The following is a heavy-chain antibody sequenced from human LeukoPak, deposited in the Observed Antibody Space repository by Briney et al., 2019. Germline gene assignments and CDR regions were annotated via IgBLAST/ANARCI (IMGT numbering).Heavy chain of an antibody. CDR1: GFTFSTYW. V-gene: IGHV3-7*01. D-gene: IGHD6-13*01. J-gene: IGHJ4*02. CDR2: IKQDGSEK. CDR3: TREAAAGIDY. Sequence: GGSLRLSCAASGFTFSTYWMSWVRQAPGKGLEWVANIKQDGSEKYYLDSVKGRSTISRDNAKNSLYLQMNSLRAEDTAVYFCTREAAAGIDYWGQGTLVTVSS.